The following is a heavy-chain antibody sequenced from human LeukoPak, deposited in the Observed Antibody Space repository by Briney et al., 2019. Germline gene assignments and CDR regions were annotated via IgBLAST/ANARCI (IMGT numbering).Heavy chain of an antibody. CDR1: GFTFSDYY. Sequence: GGSLRLSCAASGFTFSDYYMSWIRQAPGKGLEWVSYISSSGSTIYYADSVKGRFTISRDNAKNSLYLQMNSLRAEDTAVYYCARDPVRYCSSTSCSTPPGGWFDPWGLGTLVTVSS. CDR2: ISSSGSTI. D-gene: IGHD2-2*01. V-gene: IGHV3-11*01. J-gene: IGHJ5*02. CDR3: ARDPVRYCSSTSCSTPPGGWFDP.